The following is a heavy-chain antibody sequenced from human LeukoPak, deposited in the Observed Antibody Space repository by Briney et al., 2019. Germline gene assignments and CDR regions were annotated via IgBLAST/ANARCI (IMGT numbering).Heavy chain of an antibody. CDR3: AGDSRSAYTFDY. D-gene: IGHD2-21*01. J-gene: IGHJ4*02. CDR2: INHSGST. V-gene: IGHV4-34*01. Sequence: SETLSLTCAVYGGSFSGYYWSWIRQPPGKGLEWIGEINHSGSTNYNPSLKSRVTISIDTSKNQFSLKLTSVTAADTAVYYCAGDSRSAYTFDYWGQGTLVTVSS. CDR1: GGSFSGYY.